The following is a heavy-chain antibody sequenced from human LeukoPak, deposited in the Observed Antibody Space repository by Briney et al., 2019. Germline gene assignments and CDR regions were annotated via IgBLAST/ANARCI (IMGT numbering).Heavy chain of an antibody. V-gene: IGHV4-59*01. D-gene: IGHD3-10*01. CDR1: GGSISSYY. J-gene: IGHJ4*02. Sequence: SSETLSLTCTVSGGSISSYYWSWLRQPPGKGLEWIGYIYYSGSTNYNPSLKSRVTISVDTSKNQFSLKLSSVTAADTAVYYCARRSGFGSGSYLFDYWGQGTLVTVSS. CDR3: ARRSGFGSGSYLFDY. CDR2: IYYSGST.